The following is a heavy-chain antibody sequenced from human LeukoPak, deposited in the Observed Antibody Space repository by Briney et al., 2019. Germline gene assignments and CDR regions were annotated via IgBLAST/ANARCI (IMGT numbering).Heavy chain of an antibody. CDR3: ARVYNWNYNYYYMDV. V-gene: IGHV4-39*07. CDR2: IYYSGST. J-gene: IGHJ6*03. CDR1: GGSISSSSYY. Sequence: SETLSLTCTISGGSISSSSYYWGWIRQPPGKGLEWIGSIYYSGSTYYNPSLKSRVTISVDTSKNQFSLKLSSVTAADTAVYYCARVYNWNYNYYYMDVWGKGTTVTVSS. D-gene: IGHD1-20*01.